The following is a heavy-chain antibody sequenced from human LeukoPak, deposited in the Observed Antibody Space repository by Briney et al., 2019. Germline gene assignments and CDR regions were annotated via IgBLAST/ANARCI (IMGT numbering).Heavy chain of an antibody. CDR3: AKWDTAMIRGFYFDY. Sequence: GGSLRLSCAASGFTFRSYAMNWVRQAPGKGLEWVSGISGSGGDTNYAESVKGRFTISRDNSKNTLYLQMNSLRAEDTAAYYCAKWDTAMIRGFYFDYWGQGTRVTVSS. V-gene: IGHV3-23*01. CDR2: ISGSGGDT. CDR1: GFTFRSYA. J-gene: IGHJ4*02. D-gene: IGHD5-18*01.